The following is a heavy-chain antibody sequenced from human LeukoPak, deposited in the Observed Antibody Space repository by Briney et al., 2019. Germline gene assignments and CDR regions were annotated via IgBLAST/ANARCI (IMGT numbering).Heavy chain of an antibody. D-gene: IGHD6-6*01. J-gene: IGHJ4*02. V-gene: IGHV4-31*03. Sequence: SETLSLTCTVSGGSISSGGYYWSWIRQHPGKGLEWIGYIYYSGSTYYNPSLKSRVTISVDTSKNQFSLKLSSVTAADTAVYYCALRIAARFDYWGQGTLVTVSS. CDR2: IYYSGST. CDR1: GGSISSGGYY. CDR3: ALRIAARFDY.